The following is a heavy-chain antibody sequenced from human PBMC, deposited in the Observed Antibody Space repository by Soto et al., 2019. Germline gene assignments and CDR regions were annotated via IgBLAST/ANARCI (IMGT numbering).Heavy chain of an antibody. CDR1: GLTFSRYT. CDR3: AKDLRGPEAGTWYFDL. J-gene: IGHJ2*01. V-gene: IGHV3-23*01. CDR2: IIASGVIT. D-gene: IGHD6-13*01. Sequence: EVQLLESGGGLVQPGGSLRLACAASGLTFSRYTMGWVRQAPGKGLEWVSAIIASGVITYYADSVKGRFTISRDNSNNTVYLQMTSLRAEATAVYYCAKDLRGPEAGTWYFDLWGRGTLVTVSS.